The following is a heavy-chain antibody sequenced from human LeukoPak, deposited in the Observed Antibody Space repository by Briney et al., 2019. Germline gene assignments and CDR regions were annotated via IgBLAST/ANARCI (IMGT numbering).Heavy chain of an antibody. J-gene: IGHJ4*02. D-gene: IGHD5-12*01. CDR2: IIPIFGTA. CDR1: GGTCSSYA. Sequence: SVKVSCKASGGTCSSYAISWVRQAPGQGLEWMGGIIPIFGTANYAQKFQGRVTITTDESTSTAYMELSSLRSEDTAVYYCARGPFVGYSGYDYVDYWGQGTLVTVSS. CDR3: ARGPFVGYSGYDYVDY. V-gene: IGHV1-69*05.